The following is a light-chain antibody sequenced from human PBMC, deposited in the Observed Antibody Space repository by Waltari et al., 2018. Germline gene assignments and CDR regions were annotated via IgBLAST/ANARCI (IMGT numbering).Light chain of an antibody. CDR2: LVS. J-gene: IGKJ2*01. CDR1: QSLLHSNGYNY. V-gene: IGKV2-28*01. CDR3: MQARLTPGYT. Sequence: DIVMTQSPLSLPVTPGEPASISCRSSQSLLHSNGYNYLDWYRQKPGQSPQLLIYLVSNRASGVPGRFRSSGSGTDFTLKISRVEAVDVGVYYGMQARLTPGYTFGQGTKLEIK.